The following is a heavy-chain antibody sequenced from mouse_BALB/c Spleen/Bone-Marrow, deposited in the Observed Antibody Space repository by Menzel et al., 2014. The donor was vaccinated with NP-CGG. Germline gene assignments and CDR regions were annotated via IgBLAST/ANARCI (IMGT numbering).Heavy chain of an antibody. D-gene: IGHD2-2*01. CDR3: VRHEGGYGYDAWFAY. CDR1: GFTFNTYA. V-gene: IGHV10-1*02. CDR2: IRSKSNNYAT. Sequence: EVHLVESGGGLVQPKGSLKLSCAASGFTFNTYAMNWVRQAPGKGLEWVARIRSKSNNYATYYADSVKDRFTISRDDSQSMLYLQMNNLKTEDTAMYYCVRHEGGYGYDAWFAYWGQGTLVTVSA. J-gene: IGHJ3*01.